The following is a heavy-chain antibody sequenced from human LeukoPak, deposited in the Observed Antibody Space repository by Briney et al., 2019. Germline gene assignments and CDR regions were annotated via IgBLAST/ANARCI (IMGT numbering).Heavy chain of an antibody. CDR3: ARDPSAAADLLYYFDY. CDR1: GYTFTSYY. V-gene: IGHV1-46*01. Sequence: ASVKVSCKASGYTFTSYYMHWARQAPGQGLEWMGIINPSGGSTSYAQKFQGRVTMTRDTSTSTVYMELSSLRSEDTAVYYCARDPSAAADLLYYFDYWGQGTLVTVSS. D-gene: IGHD6-13*01. J-gene: IGHJ4*02. CDR2: INPSGGST.